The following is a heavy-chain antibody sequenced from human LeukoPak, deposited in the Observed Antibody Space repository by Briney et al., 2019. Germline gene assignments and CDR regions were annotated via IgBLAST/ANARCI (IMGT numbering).Heavy chain of an antibody. V-gene: IGHV3-33*01. J-gene: IGHJ3*02. CDR1: GFTFSSYG. CDR3: ARLGDAFDI. D-gene: IGHD1-26*01. CDR2: IWYDGSNK. Sequence: PGGALRQTCAASGFTFSSYGLHGVRQAPAKGLEWVAVIWYDGSNKYYADSVKGRFTISRDNSKNTLYLQMNSLRAEDTAVYYCARLGDAFDIWGQGTMVTVSS.